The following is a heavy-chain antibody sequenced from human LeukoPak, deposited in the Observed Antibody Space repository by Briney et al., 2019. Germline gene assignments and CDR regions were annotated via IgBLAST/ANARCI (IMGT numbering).Heavy chain of an antibody. CDR2: INWNGGST. CDR1: GFTFDDYG. V-gene: IGHV3-20*04. Sequence: GGSLRLSCAASGFTFDDYGMSWVRHAPGKGLEGVSGINWNGGSTGYADSVEGRFTISRDNAKNSLYLQMNSLRAEDTALYYCARVRFLEWFHDAFDIWGQGTMVTVSS. D-gene: IGHD3-3*01. CDR3: ARVRFLEWFHDAFDI. J-gene: IGHJ3*02.